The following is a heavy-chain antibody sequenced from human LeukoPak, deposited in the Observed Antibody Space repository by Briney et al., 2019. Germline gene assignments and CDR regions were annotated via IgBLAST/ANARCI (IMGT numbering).Heavy chain of an antibody. D-gene: IGHD5-24*01. Sequence: KPSETLSLTCTVSGGSISSSSYYWGWIRQPPGKGLEWIGSIYYSGSTYYNPSLKSRVTISVDTSKNQFSLKLSSVTAADTAVYYCARDGTAGRWLQPFDYWGQGTLVTVSS. V-gene: IGHV4-39*07. J-gene: IGHJ4*02. CDR1: GGSISSSSYY. CDR2: IYYSGST. CDR3: ARDGTAGRWLQPFDY.